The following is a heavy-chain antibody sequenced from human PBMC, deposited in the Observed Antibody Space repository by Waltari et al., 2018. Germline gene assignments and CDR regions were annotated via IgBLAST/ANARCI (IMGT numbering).Heavy chain of an antibody. CDR2: IKQDGSEK. V-gene: IGHV3-7*01. CDR3: ARGGVGSSSGMDV. J-gene: IGHJ6*02. D-gene: IGHD6-6*01. CDR1: GFTFSSHW. Sequence: EVQLVESGGGLVQPGGSLRLSCAASGFTFSSHWMGWVRQAPGKGLEWVANIKQDGSEKYYVDSVKGRFTISRDNAKNSLYLQMNSLRAEDTAVYYCARGGVGSSSGMDVWGQGTTVTVSS.